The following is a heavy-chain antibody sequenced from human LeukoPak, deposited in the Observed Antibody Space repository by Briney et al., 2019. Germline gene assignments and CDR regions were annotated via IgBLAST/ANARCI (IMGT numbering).Heavy chain of an antibody. Sequence: ASVKVSCKASGGTFSSYAISWVRQAPGQGLEWMGGIIPIFGTANYAQKFQGRVTITADESTSTAYMELSSLRSEDTAVYYCARVWAPYSSSPFDYWGQGTLVTVSS. D-gene: IGHD6-13*01. CDR2: IIPIFGTA. J-gene: IGHJ4*02. CDR3: ARVWAPYSSSPFDY. V-gene: IGHV1-69*13. CDR1: GGTFSSYA.